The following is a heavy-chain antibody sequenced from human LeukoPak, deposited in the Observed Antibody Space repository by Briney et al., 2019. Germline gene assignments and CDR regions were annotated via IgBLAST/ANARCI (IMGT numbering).Heavy chain of an antibody. CDR1: GYTFTGCY. J-gene: IGHJ4*02. V-gene: IGHV1-2*02. Sequence: GASVKVSCKASGYTFTGCYMHWVRQAPGQGLEWMGWINPNSGGTNYAQKFQGRVTMTRDTPISTAYMELSRLRSDDTAVYYCARVLLGTGTTFSDYWGQGTLVTVSS. CDR2: INPNSGGT. CDR3: ARVLLGTGTTFSDY. D-gene: IGHD1-7*01.